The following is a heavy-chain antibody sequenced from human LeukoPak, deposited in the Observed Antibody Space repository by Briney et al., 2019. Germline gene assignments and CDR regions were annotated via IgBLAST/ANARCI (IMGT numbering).Heavy chain of an antibody. D-gene: IGHD3-10*01. J-gene: IGHJ4*02. CDR1: GGTFSSYA. CDR2: IIPIFGTA. CDR3: ARGAPYYYGSGTPVSHFDY. Sequence: SVKVSCKASGGTFSSYAISWVRQAPGQGLEWMGGIIPIFGTANYAQKFQGRVTITADESTSTAYMELSSLRSEDTAVYYCARGAPYYYGSGTPVSHFDYWGQGTLVTVSS. V-gene: IGHV1-69*13.